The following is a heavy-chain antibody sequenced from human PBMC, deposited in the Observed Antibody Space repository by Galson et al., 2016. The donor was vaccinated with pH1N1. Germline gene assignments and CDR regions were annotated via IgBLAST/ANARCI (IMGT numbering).Heavy chain of an antibody. D-gene: IGHD1-26*01. CDR3: TRPGGRSPY. CDR1: GDSISDGYY. V-gene: IGHV4-38-2*01. J-gene: IGHJ4*02. CDR2: ISDSGST. Sequence: SETLSLTCAVSGDSISDGYYWGWIRQPPGKGLEWIGSISDSGSTYYNSSLKSRVTISVDTSKNQFSLKMSSVTTADTAVYYRTRPGGRSPYWGQGTLVTVSS.